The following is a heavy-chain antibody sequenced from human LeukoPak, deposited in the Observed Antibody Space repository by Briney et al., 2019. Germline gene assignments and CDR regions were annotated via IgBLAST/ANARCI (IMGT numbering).Heavy chain of an antibody. CDR3: ARESSGSGRYDY. CDR1: GFTFSVYS. D-gene: IGHD3-10*01. CDR2: ISSTSSTI. J-gene: IGHJ4*02. Sequence: PGGSLRLSCAASGFTFSVYSMNWVRQAPGKGLEWVSHISSTSSTIYYADSVKGRFTLSRDNAKNSLYLQMNSLRAEDTAVYYCARESSGSGRYDYWGQGTLVTVSS. V-gene: IGHV3-48*01.